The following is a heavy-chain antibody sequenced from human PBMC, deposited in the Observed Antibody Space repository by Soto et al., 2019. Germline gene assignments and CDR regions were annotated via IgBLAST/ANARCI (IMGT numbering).Heavy chain of an antibody. CDR2: IYYSGST. Sequence: SETLSLTCTVSGGSISSGGYYWSWIRQHPGKGLEWIGYIYYSGSTYYNPSLKSRVTISVDTSKNHFSLKLGSVTAADTAVYYCASGWVNHQFDYWGQGTLVTVSS. V-gene: IGHV4-31*03. D-gene: IGHD1-26*01. CDR3: ASGWVNHQFDY. J-gene: IGHJ4*02. CDR1: GGSISSGGYY.